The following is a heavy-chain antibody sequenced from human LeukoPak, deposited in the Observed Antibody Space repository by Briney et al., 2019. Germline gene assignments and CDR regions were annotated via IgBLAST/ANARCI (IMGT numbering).Heavy chain of an antibody. D-gene: IGHD4-17*01. V-gene: IGHV3-48*03. CDR2: ISNSGSTI. J-gene: IGHJ6*03. CDR1: GFTFSSYE. Sequence: GSLRLSCAASGFTFSSYEMNWVRQAPGKGLEWVSCISNSGSTIYYADSVKGRFTISRDNAKNSLYLQMDSLRAEDTAVYYCASGPDYGDLYYYYYMDVWGKGTTVTVSS. CDR3: ASGPDYGDLYYYYYMDV.